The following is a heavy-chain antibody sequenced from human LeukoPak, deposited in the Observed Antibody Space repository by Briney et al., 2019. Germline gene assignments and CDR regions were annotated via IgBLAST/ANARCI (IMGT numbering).Heavy chain of an antibody. CDR3: ARFYSSSSRWGDWFDP. J-gene: IGHJ5*02. Sequence: GGSLRLSCAASGFTFSSYSMNWVRQAPGKGLEWVSYISSSSSSIYYADSVKGRFTISRDNAKNSLYLQMNSLRAEDTAVYYCARFYSSSSRWGDWFDPWGQGTLVTVSS. CDR2: ISSSSSSI. CDR1: GFTFSSYS. V-gene: IGHV3-48*01. D-gene: IGHD6-6*01.